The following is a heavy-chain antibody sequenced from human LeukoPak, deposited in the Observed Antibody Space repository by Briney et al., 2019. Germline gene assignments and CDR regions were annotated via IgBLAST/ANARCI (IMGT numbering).Heavy chain of an antibody. Sequence: GGSLRLSCAASGFTFSSYAMSWVRQAPGKGLEGVSAISGSGGSTYYADSVKGRFTISRDNSKNTLYLQMNSLRAEDTAVYYCAKDTSYSMIVVVCFDYWGQGTLVTVSS. CDR3: AKDTSYSMIVVVCFDY. CDR2: ISGSGGST. D-gene: IGHD3-22*01. J-gene: IGHJ4*02. V-gene: IGHV3-23*01. CDR1: GFTFSSYA.